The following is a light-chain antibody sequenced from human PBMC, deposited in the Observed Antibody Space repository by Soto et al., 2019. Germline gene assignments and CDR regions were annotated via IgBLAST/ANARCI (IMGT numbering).Light chain of an antibody. J-gene: IGLJ1*01. CDR2: EVS. Sequence: QSALTQPPSASGSPGQSVTISCTGTSSDVGGYNYVSWYQQHPGKAPKLIIYEVSNRPSGVSNRFSGSKSGNTASLTISGLQAEDEADYYCSSYTSSSTPCVFGTGTKLTVL. CDR1: SSDVGGYNY. V-gene: IGLV2-14*01. CDR3: SSYTSSSTPCV.